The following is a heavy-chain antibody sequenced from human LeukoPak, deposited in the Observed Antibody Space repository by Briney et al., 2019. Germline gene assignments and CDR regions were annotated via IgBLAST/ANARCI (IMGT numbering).Heavy chain of an antibody. CDR1: GFTFSTYE. CDR2: ISSSGSTI. CDR3: ARERYSYAADAFDI. D-gene: IGHD5-18*01. J-gene: IGHJ3*02. V-gene: IGHV3-48*03. Sequence: QPGGSLRLSCAASGFTFSTYEMNWVRQAPGKGLEWVSYISSSGSTIYYADSVKGRFTISRDNAKNSLYLQMNSLSAEDTAVYYCARERYSYAADAFDIWGQGTMVTVSS.